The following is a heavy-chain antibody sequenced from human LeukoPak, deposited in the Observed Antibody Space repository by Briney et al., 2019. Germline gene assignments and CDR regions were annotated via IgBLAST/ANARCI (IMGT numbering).Heavy chain of an antibody. CDR2: IYYSGST. CDR1: GGSISSGGYY. V-gene: IGHV4-39*01. CDR3: ARHTTYGSGVTGFDY. Sequence: SETLSLTRTVSGGSISSGGYYWSWIRQPPGKGLEWIGSIYYSGSTYYNPSLKSRVTISVDTSKNQFSLKLSSVTAADTAVYYCARHTTYGSGVTGFDYWGQGTLVTVSS. J-gene: IGHJ4*02. D-gene: IGHD3-10*01.